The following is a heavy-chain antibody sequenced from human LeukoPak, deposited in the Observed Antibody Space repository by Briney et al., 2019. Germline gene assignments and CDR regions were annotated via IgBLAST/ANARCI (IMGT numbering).Heavy chain of an antibody. CDR2: INPNSGGP. D-gene: IGHD1-26*01. CDR1: GYTFTDYY. V-gene: IGHV1-2*02. Sequence: ASVKVSCKASGYTFTDYYMHWVRQAPGQGLEWMGWINPNSGGPNYAQKFQGRVTMTRDTSISTAYMELSRLRSDDTAVYYCARDGSELQPFDYWGQGTLVTVSS. J-gene: IGHJ4*02. CDR3: ARDGSELQPFDY.